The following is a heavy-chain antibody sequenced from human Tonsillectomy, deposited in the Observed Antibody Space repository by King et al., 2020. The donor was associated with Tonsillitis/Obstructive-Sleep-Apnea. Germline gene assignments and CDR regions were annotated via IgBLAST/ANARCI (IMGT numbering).Heavy chain of an antibody. CDR1: GYSFSSYW. D-gene: IGHD3-10*01. CDR3: ASTGDLYGSRNYYSNSMDV. J-gene: IGHJ6*02. Sequence: QLVQSGAEVKKPGESLRISCKGSGYSFSSYWINWVRQMPGKGLEWMGRIDPSDSYTNYSPSFQGHVTISADKSISTAYLQWSSLKASDTAIYYCASTGDLYGSRNYYSNSMDVWGQGTTDTVAS. V-gene: IGHV5-10-1*03. CDR2: IDPSDSYT.